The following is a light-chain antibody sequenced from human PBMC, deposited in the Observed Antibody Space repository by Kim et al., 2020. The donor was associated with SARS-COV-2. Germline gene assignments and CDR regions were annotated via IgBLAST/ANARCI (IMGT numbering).Light chain of an antibody. V-gene: IGLV4-69*01. Sequence: QLVLTQSPSASASLGASVKLTCTLTSGHSSYVIAWHQQQAEKGPRYLMKLNSDGSHTKGDGIPDRFSGSSSGAERYLTISSLQSEDEADYYCQTWGTGIRVFGGGTQLTVL. CDR2: LNSDGSH. J-gene: IGLJ2*01. CDR1: SGHSSYV. CDR3: QTWGTGIRV.